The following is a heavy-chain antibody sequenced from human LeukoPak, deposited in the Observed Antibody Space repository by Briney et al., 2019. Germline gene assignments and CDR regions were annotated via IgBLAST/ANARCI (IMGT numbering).Heavy chain of an antibody. CDR3: ARDSVAAAGA. V-gene: IGHV3-66*01. J-gene: IGHJ6*02. D-gene: IGHD6-13*01. Sequence: GGSLRLSCAASGFTVSSNYMSWVRQAPGKGLEWVSVIYSGGSTYCADSVKGRFTISRDNSKNTLYLQMNSLRAEDTAVYHCARDSVAAAGAWGQGTTVTVSS. CDR2: IYSGGST. CDR1: GFTVSSNY.